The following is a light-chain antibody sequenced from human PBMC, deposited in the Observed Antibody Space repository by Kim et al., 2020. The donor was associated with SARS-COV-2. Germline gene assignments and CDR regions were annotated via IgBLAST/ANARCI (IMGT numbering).Light chain of an antibody. J-gene: IGKJ2*01. CDR3: QQYHNWPYT. CDR1: QSVSSN. CDR2: DIS. Sequence: EIVMTQSPATLSVSPGERATLSCRASQSVSSNLAWYQQKPGQAPRLLIYDISTRATGIPATFSGSGSGTDFTLTISSLQSEDFAVYYCQQYHNWPYTFGQGTKLEI. V-gene: IGKV3-15*01.